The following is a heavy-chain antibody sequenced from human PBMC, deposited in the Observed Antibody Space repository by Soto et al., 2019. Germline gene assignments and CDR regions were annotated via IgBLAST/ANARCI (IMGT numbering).Heavy chain of an antibody. CDR2: ISAYNGNT. CDR1: GYTFTSYG. V-gene: IGHV1-18*01. Sequence: ASVKVSCKASGYTFTSYGISWVRQAPGQGLEWMGWISAYNGNTNYAQKLQGRVTMTTDTSTSTAYMELRSLRSDDTAVYYCAKVSYGSGSYQFDPWGQGTLVTVSS. CDR3: AKVSYGSGSYQFDP. J-gene: IGHJ5*02. D-gene: IGHD3-10*01.